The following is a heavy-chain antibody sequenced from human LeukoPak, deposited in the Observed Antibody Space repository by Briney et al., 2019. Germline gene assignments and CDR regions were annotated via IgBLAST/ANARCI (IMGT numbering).Heavy chain of an antibody. Sequence: SQTLSLTCAISGHSVSSNSAAWNWIRQSPSRGLEWLGRTYYRSKWYNDYAVSVKSRITINPDTSKNQFSLQLNSVTPEDTAVYYCARAGGRWLVTHYYYYGMDVWGKGTTVTVSS. CDR1: GHSVSSNSAA. J-gene: IGHJ6*04. CDR2: TYYRSKWYN. D-gene: IGHD6-19*01. CDR3: ARAGGRWLVTHYYYYGMDV. V-gene: IGHV6-1*01.